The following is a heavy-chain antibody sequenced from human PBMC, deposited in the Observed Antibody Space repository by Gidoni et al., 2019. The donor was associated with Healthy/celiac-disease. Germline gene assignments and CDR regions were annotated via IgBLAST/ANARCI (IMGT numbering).Heavy chain of an antibody. CDR1: GGSIRSTSYY. CDR3: ARAVDTAMITNGYFDY. D-gene: IGHD5-18*01. Sequence: QLQLQASGPGLVKPSETPSLTCTVAGGSIRSTSYYWGWIRQPPGKGLEWIGIIYFSGRTYYNPSLKSRVTISVDTSKNQCSLKLSSVTAADTAMYYCARAVDTAMITNGYFDYWGQGTLVTVSS. CDR2: IYFSGRT. V-gene: IGHV4-39*02. J-gene: IGHJ4*02.